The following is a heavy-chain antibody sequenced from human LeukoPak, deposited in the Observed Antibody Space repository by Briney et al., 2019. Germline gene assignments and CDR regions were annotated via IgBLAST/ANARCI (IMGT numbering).Heavy chain of an antibody. V-gene: IGHV3-30-3*01. D-gene: IGHD3-9*01. CDR2: ISYDGSTK. CDR1: GFTFSSYA. J-gene: IGHJ4*02. CDR3: ARETGLQGFDY. Sequence: GGSLRLSCAASGFTFSSYAMHWVRQAPGKGLEWVAVISYDGSTKYYADSVKGRFTISRDNAKNSLYLQMNSLRAEDTAVYYCARETGLQGFDYWGQGTLVTVSS.